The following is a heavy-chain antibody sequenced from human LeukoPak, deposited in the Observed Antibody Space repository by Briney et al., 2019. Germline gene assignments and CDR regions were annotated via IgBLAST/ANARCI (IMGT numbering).Heavy chain of an antibody. CDR2: ISSSSSYI. V-gene: IGHV3-21*01. CDR1: GFTFSSYS. D-gene: IGHD1-26*01. J-gene: IGHJ4*02. Sequence: GGSLRLSCAASGFTFSSYSMNWVRQAPGKGLEWVSSISSSSSYIYYADSVKGRFTISRDNAKNSLYLQMNGLRAEDTAVYYCARDPGGGIVGATFRSLNYWGQGTLVTVSS. CDR3: ARDPGGGIVGATFRSLNY.